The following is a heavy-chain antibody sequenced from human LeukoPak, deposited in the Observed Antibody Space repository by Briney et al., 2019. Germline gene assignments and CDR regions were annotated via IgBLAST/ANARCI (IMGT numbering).Heavy chain of an antibody. J-gene: IGHJ4*02. Sequence: SVKVSCKASGGTFSSYAISWVRQAPGQGLEWMGRIIPILGIANYAQKFQGRVTITADKSTSTAYMELSSLRSEDTAVYYCARGGGYGDYIHDYWGQGTLVTVSS. CDR1: GGTFSSYA. V-gene: IGHV1-69*04. CDR2: IIPILGIA. CDR3: ARGGGYGDYIHDY. D-gene: IGHD4-17*01.